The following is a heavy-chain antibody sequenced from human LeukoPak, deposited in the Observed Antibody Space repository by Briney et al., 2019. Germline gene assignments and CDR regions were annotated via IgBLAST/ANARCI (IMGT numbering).Heavy chain of an antibody. CDR1: GGSFSGYY. J-gene: IGHJ4*02. D-gene: IGHD3-3*01. Sequence: SETLSLTCAVYGGSFSGYYWSWIRQPPGKGLEWIGEINHSGSTNYNPSLKSRVTISVDTSKNQFSLKLSSVTAADTAVYYCASQYYDFWSGYKGYFDYWGQGTLVTVSS. CDR2: INHSGST. CDR3: ASQYYDFWSGYKGYFDY. V-gene: IGHV4-34*01.